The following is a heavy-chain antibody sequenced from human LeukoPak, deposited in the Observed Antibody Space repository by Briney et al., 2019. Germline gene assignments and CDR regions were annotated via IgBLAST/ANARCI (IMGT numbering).Heavy chain of an antibody. V-gene: IGHV1-69*13. CDR3: ARAYMTATRHFDS. J-gene: IGHJ4*02. CDR2: IIPIFGTP. Sequence: SVKVSCKTSGGTFSSYTISWVRQAPGQGLEWMGGIIPIFGTPHYAQKFQDRVTITADASTSTAYMELSSLRSEDAAVYYCARAYMTATRHFDSWGQGTLVTVSS. D-gene: IGHD2-21*02. CDR1: GGTFSSYT.